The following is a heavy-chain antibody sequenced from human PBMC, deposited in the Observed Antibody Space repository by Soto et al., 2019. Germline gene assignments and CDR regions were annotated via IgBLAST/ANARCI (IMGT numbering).Heavy chain of an antibody. CDR1: GFTFDDYA. CDR3: AKDKDATGDYYYGMDV. Sequence: EVQLVESGGGLVQPGRSLRLSCAASGFTFDDYAMHWVRQVPGEGLEWVSGISWNSGTIGYADSVKGRFTISRDNAKNSLYLQMNSPRPEDTALYYCAKDKDATGDYYYGMDVWGHGTTVTVSS. J-gene: IGHJ6*02. V-gene: IGHV3-9*01. D-gene: IGHD3-3*01. CDR2: ISWNSGTI.